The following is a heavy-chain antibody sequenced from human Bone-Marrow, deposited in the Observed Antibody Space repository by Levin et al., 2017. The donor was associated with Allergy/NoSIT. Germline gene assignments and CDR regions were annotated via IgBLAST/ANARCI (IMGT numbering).Heavy chain of an antibody. V-gene: IGHV3-64D*06. CDR2: INLDGTNT. J-gene: IGHJ3*02. Sequence: GGSLRLSCSASGFTFSNYVFHWVRQAPGKGLEYVSGINLDGTNTHYADSVKGRFTISRDNSKNTLYLQMSSLRTDDTAVYYCVREGYGSGACGCFDIWGQGTTVTVFS. CDR1: GFTFSNYV. CDR3: VREGYGSGACGCFDI. D-gene: IGHD6-19*01.